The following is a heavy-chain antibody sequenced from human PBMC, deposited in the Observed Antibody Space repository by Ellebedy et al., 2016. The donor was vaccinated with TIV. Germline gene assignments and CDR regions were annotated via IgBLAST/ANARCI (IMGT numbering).Heavy chain of an antibody. CDR2: ISGSGDGT. D-gene: IGHD3-10*01. V-gene: IGHV3-23*01. J-gene: IGHJ4*02. Sequence: PGGSLRLSCAASGFSFSNYAMSWVRQAPGKGLEWVSGISGSGDGTYYADSVKGRFTISRDNSKNTLYLQMNSLRAEDTAVYYCAKDLGFYGSGSHYWGQGTLVTVSS. CDR1: GFSFSNYA. CDR3: AKDLGFYGSGSHY.